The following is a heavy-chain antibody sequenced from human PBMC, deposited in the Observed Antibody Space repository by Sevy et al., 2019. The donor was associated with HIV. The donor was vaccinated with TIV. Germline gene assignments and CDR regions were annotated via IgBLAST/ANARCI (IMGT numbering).Heavy chain of an antibody. Sequence: GGSLRLSCTASGFTFNSYTMNWVRQAPGKGLEWVSSISFSNNYIYYADSVKGRFTISRDNARNSLFLQMNSLRVEDTALYYCARPYGSESWDAFDLWGRGTLVTVSS. CDR2: ISFSNNYI. D-gene: IGHD3-10*01. CDR1: GFTFNSYT. CDR3: ARPYGSESWDAFDL. J-gene: IGHJ3*01. V-gene: IGHV3-21*01.